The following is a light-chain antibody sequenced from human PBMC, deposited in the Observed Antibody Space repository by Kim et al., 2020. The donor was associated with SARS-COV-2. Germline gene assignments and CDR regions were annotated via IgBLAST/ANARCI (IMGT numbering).Light chain of an antibody. CDR1: QDIRYH. J-gene: IGKJ1*01. Sequence: DIPLTQSPSFLSAAVGERVTITCRASQDIRYHLAWYQHNPDKAPKLLIYAASTLQTGVPSRFSGSGSGTEFTLTISSLQPEDFATYFCQQYNFYPRTFVQGTKVDIK. CDR3: QQYNFYPRT. V-gene: IGKV1-9*01. CDR2: AAS.